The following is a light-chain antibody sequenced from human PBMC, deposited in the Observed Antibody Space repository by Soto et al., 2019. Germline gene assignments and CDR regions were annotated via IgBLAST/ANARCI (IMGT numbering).Light chain of an antibody. V-gene: IGKV3-11*01. J-gene: IGKJ2*01. CDR1: QSVSSD. Sequence: EIVLTQSPATLSLSPGERATLSCRTSQSVSSDLAWYQQKPGQAPRLLIYDAFNRATGIPARFSGSGSGTHFTLTISSLEPEDFAVYYCKQRTNWPPYTFGQGTRLEIK. CDR2: DAF. CDR3: KQRTNWPPYT.